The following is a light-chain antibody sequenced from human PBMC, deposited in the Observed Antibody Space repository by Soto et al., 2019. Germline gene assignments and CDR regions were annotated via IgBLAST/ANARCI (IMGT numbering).Light chain of an antibody. Sequence: DIQMTQSPSSLSASVGDRVTITCQASQDISNYLNWYHQMPAKPPKLLIYDASTLQSGVPSRVSGSESGTHFTLTITSLQPEDIGTYYCQQYDDVPLTFGGGTKVEI. CDR1: QDISNY. CDR2: DAS. CDR3: QQYDDVPLT. V-gene: IGKV1-33*01. J-gene: IGKJ4*01.